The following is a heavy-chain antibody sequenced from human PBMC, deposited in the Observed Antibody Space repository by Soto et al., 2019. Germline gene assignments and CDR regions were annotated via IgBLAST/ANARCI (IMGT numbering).Heavy chain of an antibody. Sequence: QITLKESGPTLVKPTQTLTLTCTFSGFSLSTSGVGVGWIRQPPGKALEWLALIYWNDDKRYSPSLKSRLTITKDTSKHQVVLTMTNMDPVDTATYYCAHMDQWLVRTYYYYGMDVWGQGTTVTVSS. D-gene: IGHD6-19*01. CDR2: IYWNDDK. CDR3: AHMDQWLVRTYYYYGMDV. CDR1: GFSLSTSGVG. J-gene: IGHJ6*02. V-gene: IGHV2-5*01.